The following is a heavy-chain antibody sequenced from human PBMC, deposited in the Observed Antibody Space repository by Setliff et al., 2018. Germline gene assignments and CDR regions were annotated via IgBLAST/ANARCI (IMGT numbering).Heavy chain of an antibody. CDR3: ARVESMVRGKNILRHFDY. V-gene: IGHV1-18*01. J-gene: IGHJ4*02. CDR2: ISSYNDVT. D-gene: IGHD3-10*01. CDR1: GYIFNSYG. Sequence: GSVKVSCKASGYIFNSYGTSWVRQAPGQGLEWMGWISSYNDVTNYAQRFQGRVTMTTGTSTSATYMELRSLRSDDTAVYYCARVESMVRGKNILRHFDYWGQGIQVTVSS.